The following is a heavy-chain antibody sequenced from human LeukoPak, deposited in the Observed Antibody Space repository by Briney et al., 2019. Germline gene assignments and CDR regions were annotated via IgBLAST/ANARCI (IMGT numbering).Heavy chain of an antibody. D-gene: IGHD3-10*01. Sequence: ASVKVSCKASGYTFTSYGISWVRQAPGQGLEWMGWISAYNGNTNYAQRLQGRVTMTTGTSTSTAYMELRSLRSDDTAVYYCARLNSHQRITMVRGVMRYNWFDPWGQGTLVTVSS. CDR1: GYTFTSYG. CDR3: ARLNSHQRITMVRGVMRYNWFDP. V-gene: IGHV1-18*01. CDR2: ISAYNGNT. J-gene: IGHJ5*02.